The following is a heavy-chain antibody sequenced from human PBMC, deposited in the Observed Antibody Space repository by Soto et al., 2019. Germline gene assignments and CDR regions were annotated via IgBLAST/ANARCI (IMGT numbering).Heavy chain of an antibody. Sequence: QVQLVESGGGVVQPGRSLRLSCAASGFTFSSYGMHWVRQAPGKGLDWVAVIWLDGSQKYYADSVKGRFSIYRDNSKNTLYLQMDRLRVEDTGMFYCARYDGTLAAFDIWGQGTMVTVSS. CDR1: GFTFSSYG. V-gene: IGHV3-33*01. CDR2: IWLDGSQK. J-gene: IGHJ3*02. CDR3: ARYDGTLAAFDI. D-gene: IGHD1-1*01.